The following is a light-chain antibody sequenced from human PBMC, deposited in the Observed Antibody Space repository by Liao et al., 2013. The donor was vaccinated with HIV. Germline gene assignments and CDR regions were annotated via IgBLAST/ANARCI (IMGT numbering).Light chain of an antibody. CDR3: QAWDRNTAI. CDR2: QDT. CDR1: KLGDKY. V-gene: IGLV3-1*01. J-gene: IGLJ2*01. Sequence: SYELTQAPSVSVSPGQTASITCSGDKLGDKYVCWYQQKPGQSPLLVIYQDTSRPSGIPERFSGSNSGNTATLTISGTQPTDEADYYCQAWDRNTAIFGGGTKLTVL.